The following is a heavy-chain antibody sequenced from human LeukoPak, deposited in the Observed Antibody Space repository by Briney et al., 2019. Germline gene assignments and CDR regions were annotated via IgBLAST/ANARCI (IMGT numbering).Heavy chain of an antibody. D-gene: IGHD6-6*01. CDR1: GGSISGYY. CDR2: IYHSGSA. CDR3: ARISSSSGLFDY. V-gene: IGHV4-59*08. Sequence: SETLSLTCSVSGGSISGYYWSWIRQPPGKGLEWIGYIYHSGSANYNPSLKSRVTISVDTSKKQFSPKLSSVTAADTAVYYCARISSSSGLFDYWGQGTLVTVSS. J-gene: IGHJ4*02.